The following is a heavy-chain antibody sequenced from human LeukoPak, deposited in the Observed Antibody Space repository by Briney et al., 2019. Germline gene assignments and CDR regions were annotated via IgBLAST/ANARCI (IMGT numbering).Heavy chain of an antibody. CDR1: GYTFTTYG. V-gene: IGHV1-18*01. J-gene: IGHJ4*02. CDR3: AREITYYDFWSGYYEGESYFDY. D-gene: IGHD3-3*01. CDR2: ISAHNGNT. Sequence: ASVKVSCKASGYTFTTYGIRWVRQAPGQGLEGMGWISAHNGNTNYAQEVQGRVTMTTDTSTSTAYMELRSLRSDDTAVYYCAREITYYDFWSGYYEGESYFDYWGQGTLVTVSS.